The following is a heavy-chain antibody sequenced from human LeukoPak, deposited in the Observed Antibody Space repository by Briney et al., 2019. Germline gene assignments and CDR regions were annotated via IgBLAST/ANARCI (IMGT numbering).Heavy chain of an antibody. V-gene: IGHV3-49*04. Sequence: SLRLSCAASGFTFSDHYMDWVRQAPGKGLEWVGFIRSKTYGGTGEYAASVKGRFTISRDDSKSIAHLQMNSLKTEDTAVYYCTRSESGTYKGGFDFWGQGTLVTVSS. D-gene: IGHD1-26*01. J-gene: IGHJ4*02. CDR1: GFTFSDHY. CDR3: TRSESGTYKGGFDF. CDR2: IRSKTYGGTG.